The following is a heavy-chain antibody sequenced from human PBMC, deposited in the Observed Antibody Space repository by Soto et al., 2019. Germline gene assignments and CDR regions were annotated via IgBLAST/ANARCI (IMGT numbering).Heavy chain of an antibody. D-gene: IGHD5-12*01. V-gene: IGHV4-38-2*02. Sequence: SETLSLTCTVSGDSVTNGFYWGWIRQSAGQGLEWLGTVYPSGNTYYNPSVRGRVCMSIDPSKNQSSLSLTSVTAADTARYFCVGYTASHNWFDPWGQGTLVTVSS. CDR2: VYPSGNT. CDR3: VGYTASHNWFDP. J-gene: IGHJ5*02. CDR1: GDSVTNGFY.